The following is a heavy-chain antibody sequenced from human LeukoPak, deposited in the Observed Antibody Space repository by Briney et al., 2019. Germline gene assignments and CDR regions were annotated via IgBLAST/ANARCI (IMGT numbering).Heavy chain of an antibody. CDR3: AGGGGWDV. J-gene: IGHJ6*02. Sequence: PGGSLRLSCAASGFTFSSYWMNWARQAPGKGLEWVASINHNGNVNYYVDSVKGRFTISRDNAKNSLYLQMSNLRAEDTAVYFCAGGGGWDVGGQGATVTVPS. D-gene: IGHD2-15*01. CDR2: INHNGNVN. V-gene: IGHV3-7*03. CDR1: GFTFSSYW.